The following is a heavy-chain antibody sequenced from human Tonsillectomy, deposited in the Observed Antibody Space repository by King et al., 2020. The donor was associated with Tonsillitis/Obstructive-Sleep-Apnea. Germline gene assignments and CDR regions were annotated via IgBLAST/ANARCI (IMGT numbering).Heavy chain of an antibody. CDR1: GFTFSSYV. D-gene: IGHD3-22*01. V-gene: IGHV3-30*04. Sequence: VQLVESGGGVVQPGRSLRLSCAASGFTFSSYVMHWVRQAPGKGLEWVAVISYDGSYEYYADSVKGRFTISRDNSKNTLYLQMNSLRAEDTAVYYCARDVDDRGYMDVWQRDHGHRLL. J-gene: IGHJ6*03. CDR3: ARDVDDRGYMDV. CDR2: ISYDGSYE.